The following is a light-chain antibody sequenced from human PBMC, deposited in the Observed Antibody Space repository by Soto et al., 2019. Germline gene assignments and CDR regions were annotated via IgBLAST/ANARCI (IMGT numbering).Light chain of an antibody. Sequence: EIVLTQSPGTLSLSPGERAALSCRASQSVSRSYLAWYQHIPGQAPRLLIYGTSTRATGIPDRFSGSGSGTDFTLSISRLSPEDFAVYDWEHYDNSPPFNFGRGTKLVVK. J-gene: IGKJ2*01. CDR3: EHYDNSPPFN. V-gene: IGKV3-20*01. CDR2: GTS. CDR1: QSVSRSY.